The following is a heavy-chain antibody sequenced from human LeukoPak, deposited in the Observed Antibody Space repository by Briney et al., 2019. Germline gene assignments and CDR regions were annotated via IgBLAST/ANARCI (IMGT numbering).Heavy chain of an antibody. J-gene: IGHJ6*03. CDR1: GGSFSGYY. CDR2: INHSGST. CDR3: ARLGYGGNFRKNVYYYYYMDV. Sequence: SETLSLTCAVYGGSFSGYYWSWIRQPPGKGLEWIGEINHSGSTNYKPSLKSRVTISVDTSKNQFSLKLSSVTAADTAVYYCARLGYGGNFRKNVYYYYYMDVWGKGTTVTISS. D-gene: IGHD4-23*01. V-gene: IGHV4-34*01.